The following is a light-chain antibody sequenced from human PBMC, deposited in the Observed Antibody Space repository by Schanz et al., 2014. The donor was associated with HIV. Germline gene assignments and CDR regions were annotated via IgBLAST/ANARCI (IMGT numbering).Light chain of an antibody. Sequence: QSVLTQPPSVSGAPGQRVTISCTGSSSNIGAGYDVHWYKQLPETAPKLLMFGNNNRPSGVPDRYSGSKSDTSASLAITGLQADDEAHYYCQSYDSSLSSVVFGGGTKLTVL. V-gene: IGLV1-40*01. CDR3: QSYDSSLSSVV. J-gene: IGLJ3*02. CDR2: GNN. CDR1: SSNIGAGYD.